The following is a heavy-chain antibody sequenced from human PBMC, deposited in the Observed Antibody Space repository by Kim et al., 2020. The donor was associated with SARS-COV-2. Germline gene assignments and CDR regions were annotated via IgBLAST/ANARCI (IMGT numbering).Heavy chain of an antibody. CDR3: AKEESSLYPLYYYYGMDV. J-gene: IGHJ6*02. CDR1: GFTFSSYA. CDR2: ISGSGGST. D-gene: IGHD2-2*02. V-gene: IGHV3-23*01. Sequence: GGSLRLSCAASGFTFSSYAMSWVRQAPGKGLEWVSAISGSGGSTYYADSVKGRFTISRDNSKNTLYLQMNSLRAEDTAVYYCAKEESSLYPLYYYYGMDVWGQGTTVTVSS.